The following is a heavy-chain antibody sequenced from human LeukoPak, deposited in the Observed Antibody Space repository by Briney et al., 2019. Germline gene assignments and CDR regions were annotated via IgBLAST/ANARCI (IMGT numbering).Heavy chain of an antibody. CDR3: ARVGIVGATVFDY. CDR1: GGSISSYY. CDR2: IYYSGST. Sequence: PSETLSLTCTVFGGSISSYYWSWIRQPPGKGLEWIGYIYYSGSTNYNPSLKSRVTISVDTSKNQFSLKLSSVTAADTAVYYCARVGIVGATVFDYWGQGTLVTVSS. D-gene: IGHD1-26*01. V-gene: IGHV4-59*01. J-gene: IGHJ4*02.